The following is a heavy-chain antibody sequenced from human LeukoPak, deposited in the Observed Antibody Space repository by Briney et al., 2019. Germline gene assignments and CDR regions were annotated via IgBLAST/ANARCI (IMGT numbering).Heavy chain of an antibody. V-gene: IGHV3-64*01. D-gene: IGHD3/OR15-3a*01. CDR3: ARALAWTHFDY. CDR1: GFTFSSYA. CDR2: ISSNGGST. Sequence: GGSLRLSCAASGFTFSSYAMHWVRQAPGKGLEYVSAISSNGGSTYYANSVKGRFTISRDNSKNTLYLQMGSLRAEDMAVYYCARALAWTHFDYWGQGTLVTVSS. J-gene: IGHJ4*02.